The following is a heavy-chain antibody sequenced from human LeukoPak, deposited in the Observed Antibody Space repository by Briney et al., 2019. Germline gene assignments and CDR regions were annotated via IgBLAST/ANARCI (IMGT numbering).Heavy chain of an antibody. CDR1: GYTFTSYY. D-gene: IGHD3-3*01. V-gene: IGHV1-46*04. CDR2: INPSGGST. J-gene: IGHJ4*02. Sequence: ASVKVSCKASGYTFTSYYMHWVRQAPGQGLEWMGIINPSGGSTSYADSVKGRFTISRDNAKNTLYLQMNSLRAEDTAVYYCARGTPPTYYDFWSGYQYYFDYWGQGTLVTVSS. CDR3: ARGTPPTYYDFWSGYQYYFDY.